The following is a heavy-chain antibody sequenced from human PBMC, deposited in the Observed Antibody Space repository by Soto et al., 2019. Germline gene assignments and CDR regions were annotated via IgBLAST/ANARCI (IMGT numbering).Heavy chain of an antibody. CDR2: FDPEDGET. J-gene: IGHJ6*02. D-gene: IGHD3-10*01. CDR3: ATRRLLRYGYYYGMDV. Sequence: GASVKVSCKVSGYTLTELSMHWVRQAPGKGLEWMGGFDPEDGETIYAQKFQGRVTMTEDTSTDTAYMELSSLRSEDTAVYYCATRRLLRYGYYYGMDVWGQGTTVTVSS. V-gene: IGHV1-24*01. CDR1: GYTLTELS.